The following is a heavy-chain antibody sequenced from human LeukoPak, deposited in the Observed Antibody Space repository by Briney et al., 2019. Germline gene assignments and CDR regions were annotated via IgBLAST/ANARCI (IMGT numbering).Heavy chain of an antibody. J-gene: IGHJ3*02. V-gene: IGHV3-15*01. Sequence: GGSLRLSCAASGFTFSDYYMSWIRQAPGKGLEWVGRIKSKTDGGTTDYAAPVKGRFTISRDDSKNTLYLQMNSLKTEDTAVYYCTTSTLSSGWYPEGAFDIWGQGTMVTVSS. D-gene: IGHD6-19*01. CDR3: TTSTLSSGWYPEGAFDI. CDR1: GFTFSDYY. CDR2: IKSKTDGGTT.